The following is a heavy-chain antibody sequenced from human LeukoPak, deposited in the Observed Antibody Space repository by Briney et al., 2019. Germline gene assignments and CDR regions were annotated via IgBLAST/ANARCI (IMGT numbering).Heavy chain of an antibody. Sequence: SETLSLTCTVSGVSISTYYWSWIRQPPGKGPEWIGYIYSSGTTNYNPSLKSRVTMSIDTSKNEFSLKLTSVTAADTAVYYCAREANYYGSGSYFEGTFDHWGQGSLVIVSS. CDR1: GVSISTYY. J-gene: IGHJ4*02. D-gene: IGHD3-10*01. V-gene: IGHV4-59*01. CDR2: IYSSGTT. CDR3: AREANYYGSGSYFEGTFDH.